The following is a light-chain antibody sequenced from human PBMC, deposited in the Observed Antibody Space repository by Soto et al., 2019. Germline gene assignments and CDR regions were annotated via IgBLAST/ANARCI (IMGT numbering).Light chain of an antibody. J-gene: IGLJ1*01. Sequence: QSALTQPASVSGSPGQSITISCTGTSSDIGHYDYVSWYQQHPGKAPKLMIYHVTYRPSGVSNRYSGSKSGNSASLTISGLQTDDEADYYCCSLTTSHTYVFGSGTKVTVL. CDR1: SSDIGHYDY. V-gene: IGLV2-14*03. CDR3: CSLTTSHTYV. CDR2: HVT.